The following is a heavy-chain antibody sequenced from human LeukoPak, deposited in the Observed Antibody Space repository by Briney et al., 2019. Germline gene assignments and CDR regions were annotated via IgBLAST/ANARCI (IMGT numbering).Heavy chain of an antibody. V-gene: IGHV3-7*01. CDR2: IKQDGSEK. CDR3: TRMAWRSRPFDY. J-gene: IGHJ4*02. Sequence: PGGSLRLSCAASGFTFSSYWMSWVRQAPGKGLEWVANIKQDGSEKYYVDSVKGRFTISRDSAKNSLHLQMNSLRAEDTAVYYCTRMAWRSRPFDYWGQGTLVTVSS. CDR1: GFTFSSYW. D-gene: IGHD2-2*01.